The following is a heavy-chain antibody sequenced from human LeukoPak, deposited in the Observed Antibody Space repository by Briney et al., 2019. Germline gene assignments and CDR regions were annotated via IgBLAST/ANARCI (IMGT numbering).Heavy chain of an antibody. D-gene: IGHD3-10*01. J-gene: IGHJ4*02. Sequence: PSETLSLTCTVAGGSISSSNYFWGWIRQPPGKGLEWIGSINYRGTTCYNPSLKSRVTLSVDTSKNQFSLKLSSVTAADTAVSYCASYYASGTSRFDYWGPGTLVTVSS. CDR1: GGSISSSNYF. CDR3: ASYYASGTSRFDY. CDR2: INYRGTT. V-gene: IGHV4-39*01.